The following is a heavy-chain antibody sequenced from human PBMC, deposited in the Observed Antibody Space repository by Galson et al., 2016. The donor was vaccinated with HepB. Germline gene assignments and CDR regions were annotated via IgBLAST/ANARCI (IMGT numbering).Heavy chain of an antibody. D-gene: IGHD3/OR15-3a*01. Sequence: SVKVSCKASGGTLRSFAISWVRQAPGQGPEWMGGIIPLFGTANYAQKFKGRVTITADEFTTTAYMELRSLRSDDTAVYYCTRWLLGLKLYYGMDVWGQGTTVTVSS. V-gene: IGHV1-69*13. CDR1: GGTLRSFA. CDR3: TRWLLGLKLYYGMDV. CDR2: IIPLFGTA. J-gene: IGHJ6*02.